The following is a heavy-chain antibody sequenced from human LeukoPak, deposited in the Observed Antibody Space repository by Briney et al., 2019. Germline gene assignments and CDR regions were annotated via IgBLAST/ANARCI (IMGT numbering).Heavy chain of an antibody. CDR1: GYTLTDLS. CDR3: ATDVLKIVGATDY. V-gene: IGHV1-24*01. D-gene: IGHD1-26*01. J-gene: IGHJ4*02. Sequence: ASVKVSCKVSGYTLTDLSMHWVRQAPGKGLEWMGGFDPEDGETIYAQKFQGRVTMTEDTSADTAYMELSSLRSEDTAVYYCATDVLKIVGATDYWGQGTLVTVSS. CDR2: FDPEDGET.